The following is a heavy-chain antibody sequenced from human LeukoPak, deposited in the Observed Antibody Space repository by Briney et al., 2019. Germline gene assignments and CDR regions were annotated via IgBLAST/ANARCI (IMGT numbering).Heavy chain of an antibody. CDR1: GFTFDDYS. Sequence: PGGSLRLSCAASGFTFDDYSMHWVRQAPGKGLEWVSGISWNSGIIAYADSVKGRFTISRDNAKNSLYLQMNSLRAEDTALYYCTKRAVAGHFDYWGQGTLVTVSS. V-gene: IGHV3-9*01. CDR3: TKRAVAGHFDY. D-gene: IGHD6-19*01. CDR2: ISWNSGII. J-gene: IGHJ4*02.